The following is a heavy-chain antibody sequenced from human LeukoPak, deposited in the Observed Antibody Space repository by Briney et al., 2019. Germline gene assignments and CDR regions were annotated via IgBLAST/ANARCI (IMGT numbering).Heavy chain of an antibody. Sequence: GGSLRLSCAASGFILSDFDMNWGRQAPGKGLEWVSYFSTSGSYIHYADSVKGRFTISRDDAKNSLYLQLDSLTVEDTAVYFCARGNYDFAYDPWGQGTLVTVSS. J-gene: IGHJ5*02. CDR3: ARGNYDFAYDP. CDR2: FSTSGSYI. V-gene: IGHV3-21*01. D-gene: IGHD3-3*01. CDR1: GFILSDFD.